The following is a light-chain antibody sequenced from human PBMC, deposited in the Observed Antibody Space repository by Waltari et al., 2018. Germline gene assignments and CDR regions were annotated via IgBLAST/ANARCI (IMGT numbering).Light chain of an antibody. V-gene: IGKV1-39*01. CDR3: QQSYTTPRT. Sequence: DIQMTQSPSSLSASVGDRVTITCRASQNITNYLNWYRQKPGKAPKLLIYATSTLESGVPSGFSGSGSGTHVTLTINSLQPEDFATYYCQQSYTTPRTFGQGTNLQIK. CDR1: QNITNY. J-gene: IGKJ2*01. CDR2: ATS.